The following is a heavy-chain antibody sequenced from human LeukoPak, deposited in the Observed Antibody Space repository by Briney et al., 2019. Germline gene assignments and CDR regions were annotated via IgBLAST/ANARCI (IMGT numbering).Heavy chain of an antibody. Sequence: GGSLRRSCAASGFTFSSYAMSWVRQAPGKGLAWVSVISGSGGSTNYADSVKGRFTISRDNSKNTLYLQMNILRAEDTAVYYCAKSKLVGATPFDYWGQGTLVTVSS. CDR2: ISGSGGST. J-gene: IGHJ4*02. CDR3: AKSKLVGATPFDY. D-gene: IGHD1-26*01. CDR1: GFTFSSYA. V-gene: IGHV3-23*01.